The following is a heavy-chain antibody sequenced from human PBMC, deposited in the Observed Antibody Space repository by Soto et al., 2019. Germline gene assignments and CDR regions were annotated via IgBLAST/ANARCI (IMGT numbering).Heavy chain of an antibody. D-gene: IGHD3-9*01. J-gene: IGHJ3*01. CDR1: GGSISSYY. Sequence: SETLSLTCTVSGGSISSYYWSWIRQPPGKGLEYVGYISYSGSTNYNPSLKSRITISVDTSKNQFSLKLSSVTAADTAVYYCASLNFDLLTGYYAFDFWGQGTMVTVSS. CDR2: ISYSGST. V-gene: IGHV4-59*08. CDR3: ASLNFDLLTGYYAFDF.